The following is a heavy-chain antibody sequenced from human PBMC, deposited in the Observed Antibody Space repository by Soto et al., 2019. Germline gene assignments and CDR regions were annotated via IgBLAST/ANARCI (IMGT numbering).Heavy chain of an antibody. V-gene: IGHV4-31*03. CDR2: IYYSGSS. CDR1: GGSISSGGYY. CDR3: ARDGGGRSPNAFHI. D-gene: IGHD3-16*01. Sequence: SETLSLTCTVSGGSISSGGYYWTWIRQHPGKGLEWIGYIYYSGSSYYNPSLKSRLTISVDTSKNQFSLKLSSVTAADTAVYYCARDGGGRSPNAFHIWGQGTMVTVSS. J-gene: IGHJ3*02.